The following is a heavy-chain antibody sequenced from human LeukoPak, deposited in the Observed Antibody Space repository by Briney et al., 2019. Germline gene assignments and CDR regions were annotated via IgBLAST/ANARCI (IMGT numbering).Heavy chain of an antibody. Sequence: SSEALSLTCTVSGGSISSYYWSWIRQPPGKGLEWIGYIYYSGSTNYNPSPKSRVTISVDTSKNQFSLKLSSVTAADTAVYYCARRDRLEPLDVWGQGTTVTVSS. J-gene: IGHJ6*02. V-gene: IGHV4-59*08. D-gene: IGHD1-1*01. CDR3: ARRDRLEPLDV. CDR1: GGSISSYY. CDR2: IYYSGST.